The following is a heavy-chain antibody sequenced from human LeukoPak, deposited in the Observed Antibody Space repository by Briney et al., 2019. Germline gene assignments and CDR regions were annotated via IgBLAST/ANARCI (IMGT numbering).Heavy chain of an antibody. Sequence: SETLSLTCTVSGGSISSYYWSWIRQPPGKGQEWIGYVYYSGTTDYNPSLKSRVTISIDTSKNQFSLKLSSVTPEDAAVYYCARDVVGMGGYGAYVGLPLDFWDQGALVTVSS. CDR1: GGSISSYY. D-gene: IGHD5-12*01. CDR2: VYYSGTT. V-gene: IGHV4-59*12. J-gene: IGHJ4*02. CDR3: ARDVVGMGGYGAYVGLPLDF.